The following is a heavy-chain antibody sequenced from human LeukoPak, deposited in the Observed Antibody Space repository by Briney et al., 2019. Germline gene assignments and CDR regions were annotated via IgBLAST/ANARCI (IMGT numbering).Heavy chain of an antibody. V-gene: IGHV3-23*01. Sequence: GGSLRLSCAASRFTFSSYGMSWVRQAPGKGLEWVSAISGSGGSTYYADSVKGRFTISRDNSKNTLYLQMNSLRAEDTAVYYCAKAHRYSGYDYFDYWGQGTLVTVSS. CDR3: AKAHRYSGYDYFDY. J-gene: IGHJ4*02. CDR1: RFTFSSYG. D-gene: IGHD5-12*01. CDR2: ISGSGGST.